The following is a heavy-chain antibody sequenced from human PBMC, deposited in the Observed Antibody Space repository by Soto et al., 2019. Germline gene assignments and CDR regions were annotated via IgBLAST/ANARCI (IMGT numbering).Heavy chain of an antibody. Sequence: GGSLRLSCAASGFTFSSYAMSWVRQAPGKGLEWVSAISGSGGSTYYAGSVKGRFTISRDNSKNTLYLQMNSLRAEDTAVYYCAKVQKDSSSWSAPKYWGQGTLVTVSS. CDR2: ISGSGGST. D-gene: IGHD6-13*01. J-gene: IGHJ4*02. V-gene: IGHV3-23*01. CDR1: GFTFSSYA. CDR3: AKVQKDSSSWSAPKY.